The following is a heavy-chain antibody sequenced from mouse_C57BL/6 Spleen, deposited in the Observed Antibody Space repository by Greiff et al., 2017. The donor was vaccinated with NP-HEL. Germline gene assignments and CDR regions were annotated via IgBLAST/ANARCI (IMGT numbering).Heavy chain of an antibody. D-gene: IGHD1-1*01. V-gene: IGHV1-69*01. CDR3: ARDTTVVAHWYFDV. J-gene: IGHJ1*03. CDR1: GYTFTSYW. Sequence: VQLQQPGAELVMPGASVKLSCKASGYTFTSYWMHWVKQRPGQGLEWIGEIDPSDSYTNYNQKFKGKSTLTVDKSSSTAYMQLSSLTSEDSAVYYCARDTTVVAHWYFDVWGTGTTVTVSS. CDR2: IDPSDSYT.